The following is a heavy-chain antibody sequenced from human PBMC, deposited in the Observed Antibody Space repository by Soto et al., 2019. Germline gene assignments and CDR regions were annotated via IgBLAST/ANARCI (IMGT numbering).Heavy chain of an antibody. CDR1: GDTFTTYG. D-gene: IGHD1-20*01. CDR2: ISAYNGNS. J-gene: IGHJ5*02. Sequence: ASVKVSCKASGDTFTTYGISWVRQAPGKGLEWMGWISAYNGNSNSAQKLQGRVSMTIETSTNTAYMELRSLRSDDTAVYYCARIRPITGTNNWFDPWGQGTLVTVSS. V-gene: IGHV1-18*01. CDR3: ARIRPITGTNNWFDP.